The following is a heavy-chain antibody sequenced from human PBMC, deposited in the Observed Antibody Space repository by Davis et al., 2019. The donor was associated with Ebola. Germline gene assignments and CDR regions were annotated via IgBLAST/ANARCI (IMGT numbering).Heavy chain of an antibody. Sequence: SETLSLTCTVSGGSVSSGSYYWSWIRQPPGKGLEWIGYIYYSGSTNYNPSLKSRVTISVDTSKNQFSLKLSCVTAADTAVYYCARSNRYDCWSGYYSERWFDPWGQGTLVTVSS. D-gene: IGHD3-3*01. V-gene: IGHV4-61*01. CDR1: GGSVSSGSYY. J-gene: IGHJ5*02. CDR2: IYYSGST. CDR3: ARSNRYDCWSGYYSERWFDP.